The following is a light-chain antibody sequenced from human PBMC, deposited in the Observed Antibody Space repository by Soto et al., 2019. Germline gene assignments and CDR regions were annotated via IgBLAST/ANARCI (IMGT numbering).Light chain of an antibody. CDR3: CSHVGGSSPQWV. CDR2: EVN. J-gene: IGLJ3*02. Sequence: QSALTQPASVSGSPGQSITISCTGTSNDVGGYNLVSWFQQHPGKAPKLMISEVNKRPSGVSNRFSGSKSANTASLTISGLQAEDEADYYCCSHVGGSSPQWVFGGGTKLTLL. CDR1: SNDVGGYNL. V-gene: IGLV2-23*02.